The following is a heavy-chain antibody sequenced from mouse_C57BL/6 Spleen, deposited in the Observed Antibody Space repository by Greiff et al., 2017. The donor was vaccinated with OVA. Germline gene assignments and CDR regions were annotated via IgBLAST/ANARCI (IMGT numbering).Heavy chain of an antibody. D-gene: IGHD2-13*01. J-gene: IGHJ2*01. CDR1: GYSITSGYY. CDR3: ARESQYYFDY. CDR2: ISYDGSN. V-gene: IGHV3-6*01. Sequence: ESGPGLVKPSQSLSLTCSVTGYSITSGYYWNWIRQFPGNKLEWMGYISYDGSNNYNPSLKNRISITRDTSKNQFFLKLNSVTTEDTATYYCARESQYYFDYWGQGTTLTVSS.